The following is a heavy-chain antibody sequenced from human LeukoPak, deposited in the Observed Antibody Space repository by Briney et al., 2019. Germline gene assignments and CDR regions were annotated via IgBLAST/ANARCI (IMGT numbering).Heavy chain of an antibody. D-gene: IGHD2/OR15-2a*01. V-gene: IGHV1-69*05. CDR1: GGTFNSYD. Sequence: SVKVSCKXSGGTFNSYDISWVRQAPGQGDEWMGGIIPIFGTANYSQKFQGRVTITTDGSTSKDYMELSSLRSRDTAGYYCARFGLSLLALYYWGQLTLVTVSS. J-gene: IGHJ4*02. CDR2: IIPIFGTA. CDR3: ARFGLSLLALYY.